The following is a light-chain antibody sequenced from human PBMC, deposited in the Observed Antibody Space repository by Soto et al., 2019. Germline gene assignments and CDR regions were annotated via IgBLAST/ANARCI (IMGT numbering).Light chain of an antibody. CDR1: SSDVGGYNY. V-gene: IGLV2-8*01. CDR2: EVS. Sequence: QSVLTQPPSASGSPGQSVTISCTGTSSDVGGYNYVSWYQQHPGKAPKLMIYEVSKRPSGVPDRFSGSKSGNTASLTVSGLQAEDEADSSCSSYAGSKNFGVFGTGTKVTV. J-gene: IGLJ1*01. CDR3: SSYAGSKNFGV.